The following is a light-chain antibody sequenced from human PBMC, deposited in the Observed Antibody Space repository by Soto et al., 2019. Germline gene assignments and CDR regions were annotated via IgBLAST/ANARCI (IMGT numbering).Light chain of an antibody. V-gene: IGKV1-33*01. CDR1: QDISNY. CDR3: QQYDNLPT. J-gene: IGKJ4*01. CDR2: DAS. Sequence: IQMTQYPSSLSASVGDRVTITCQASQDISNYLNWYQQKPGKAPKLLIYDASNLETGVPSRFSGSGSGTDFTFTISSLQPEDIATYYCQQYDNLPTFGGGTKVDIK.